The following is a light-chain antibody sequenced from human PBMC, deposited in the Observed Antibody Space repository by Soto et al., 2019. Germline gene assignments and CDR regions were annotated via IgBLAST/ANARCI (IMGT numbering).Light chain of an antibody. CDR2: GVS. V-gene: IGKV3-20*01. CDR3: QDFDSPQWT. CDR1: QRASRQY. Sequence: VLTQSPDTLSLSPGERATPSCRASQRASRQYLSWYQQRPDQPPRLLIYGVSMRADGIPDRFSGSGSGSEFTLTINRLEPEDFAVYYCQDFDSPQWTFGQGTKV. J-gene: IGKJ1*01.